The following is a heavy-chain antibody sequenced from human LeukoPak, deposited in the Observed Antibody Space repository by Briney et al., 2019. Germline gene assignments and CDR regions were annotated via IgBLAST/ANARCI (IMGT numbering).Heavy chain of an antibody. D-gene: IGHD1-1*01. CDR2: IYYSGNT. CDR3: AACLSATWAIDY. J-gene: IGHJ4*02. Sequence: PSETLSLTCTVSGVSISSSNSYWGWIRQPPGKGLEWIGSIYYSGNTYYNASLKSQVSISIDTSKNQFSLKLSSVTAADTAVYYCAACLSATWAIDYWGQGTLVTVSS. CDR1: GVSISSSNSY. V-gene: IGHV4-39*01.